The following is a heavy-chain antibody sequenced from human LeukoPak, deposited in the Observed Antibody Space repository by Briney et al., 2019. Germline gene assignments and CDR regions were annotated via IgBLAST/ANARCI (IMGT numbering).Heavy chain of an antibody. CDR3: ARKDGDG. Sequence: SETLSLTCTVSGVSISSYHWTWIRQPPGEGLEWIGHIYNSGSTNYNPSLRGRVTISLDTSKNQVFLKLNSVTAADTAMYYCARKDGDGWGQGTLVTVSS. CDR2: IYNSGST. J-gene: IGHJ4*02. CDR1: GVSISSYH. V-gene: IGHV4-59*01. D-gene: IGHD5-24*01.